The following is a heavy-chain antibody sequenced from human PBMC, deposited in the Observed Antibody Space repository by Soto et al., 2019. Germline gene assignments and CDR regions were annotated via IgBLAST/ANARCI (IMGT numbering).Heavy chain of an antibody. CDR1: GFTVSSHH. D-gene: IGHD3-10*01. Sequence: PGGSLRLSCAASGFTVSSHHMTWVRQAPGRGLEWVSLIYSGGHIEYADSVEGRFTLSRDTSKNTLYLQMDSLRVEDTAVYYCARGATGDGFFYFYFDYWGQGA. J-gene: IGHJ4*02. CDR3: ARGATGDGFFYFYFDY. V-gene: IGHV3-66*01. CDR2: IYSGGHI.